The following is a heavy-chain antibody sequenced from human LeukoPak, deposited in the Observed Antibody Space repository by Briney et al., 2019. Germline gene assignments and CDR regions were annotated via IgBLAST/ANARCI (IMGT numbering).Heavy chain of an antibody. CDR1: GLTFSSYW. J-gene: IGHJ6*02. CDR2: IREDGSEK. Sequence: GGSLRLSCATSGLTFSSYWMSWVRQAPGKGLEWVANIREDGSEKNYVDSVKGRFTISRDNAKNSLYLQMNSLRAEDTAVYYCARVSSTSPQKDYYYGMDVWGQGTTVTVSS. CDR3: ARVSSTSPQKDYYYGMDV. D-gene: IGHD2-2*01. V-gene: IGHV3-7*01.